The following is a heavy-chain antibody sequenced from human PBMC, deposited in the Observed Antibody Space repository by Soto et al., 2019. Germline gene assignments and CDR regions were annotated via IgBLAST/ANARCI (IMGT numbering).Heavy chain of an antibody. CDR3: ARADRTLVTSYSLDV. D-gene: IGHD2-21*02. CDR1: GGSFSGYY. Sequence: SSETLSLTCAVYGGSFSGYYWTWIRQPPGKGLEWIGEINHSGTINFHPSLKSRLTISLDTSKKHFSLKLSSVTDADTAAYYCARADRTLVTSYSLDVWGQGTTVTVSS. J-gene: IGHJ6*02. V-gene: IGHV4-34*01. CDR2: INHSGTI.